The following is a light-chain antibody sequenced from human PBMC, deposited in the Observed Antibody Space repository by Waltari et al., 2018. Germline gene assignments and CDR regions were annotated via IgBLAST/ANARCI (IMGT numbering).Light chain of an antibody. CDR3: NSYAGGDILYV. V-gene: IGLV2-8*01. CDR1: SSAVGDSNF. Sequence: QSALTQPPSASGSPGQSITISCTGTSSAVGDSNFVFWYQQHPGKAPNLIIFDVRKRPSGVPDRFSGSKSGNTASLTVSGLQAEDEADYYCNSYAGGDILYVFGTGTRVTVL. CDR2: DVR. J-gene: IGLJ1*01.